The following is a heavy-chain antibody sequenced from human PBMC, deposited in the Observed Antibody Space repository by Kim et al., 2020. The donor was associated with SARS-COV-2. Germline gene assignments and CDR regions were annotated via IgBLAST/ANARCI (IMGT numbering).Heavy chain of an antibody. D-gene: IGHD2-21*02. Sequence: SVRGRLTLSRDNSKSTLYLQMNSLRVEDTAVYYCAKGAYCGGGCYRWSDPWGQGTLVTVSS. J-gene: IGHJ5*02. V-gene: IGHV3-23*01. CDR3: AKGAYCGGGCYRWSDP.